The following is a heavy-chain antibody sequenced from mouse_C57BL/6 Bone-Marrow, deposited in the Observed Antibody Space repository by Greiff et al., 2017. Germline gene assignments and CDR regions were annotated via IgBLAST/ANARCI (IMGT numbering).Heavy chain of an antibody. CDR2: FHPYNDDT. J-gene: IGHJ2*01. Sequence: QVQLQQSGAELVKPAPSVQMSCKASGYTFTTYPVEWMKQNHGKSLEWIGNFHPYNDDTKYNEQFKGKATLTVEKSSSTVYLVLSRLTSDDSAVYYCARGGNCGGYSFDYWGQGTTVTVST. CDR3: ARGGNCGGYSFDY. V-gene: IGHV1-47*01. D-gene: IGHD2-1*01. CDR1: GYTFTTYP.